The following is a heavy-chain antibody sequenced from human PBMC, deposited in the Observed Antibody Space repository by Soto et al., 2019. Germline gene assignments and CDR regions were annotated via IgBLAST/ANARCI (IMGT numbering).Heavy chain of an antibody. CDR2: ISWNRGSV. V-gene: IGHV3-9*01. CDR1: GFSFDDYA. J-gene: IGHJ4*02. D-gene: IGHD2-2*01. CDR3: AKDNGLGIIPVFSFFGS. Sequence: EVQLVESGGGLVQPGRSLRLSCAASGFSFDDYAMHWVRQSPGKGLEWVSGISWNRGSVAYADSVKGRFTISRDNARNSLDLQMNSLRAEDTALYYCAKDNGLGIIPVFSFFGSWGQGTLVTVYS.